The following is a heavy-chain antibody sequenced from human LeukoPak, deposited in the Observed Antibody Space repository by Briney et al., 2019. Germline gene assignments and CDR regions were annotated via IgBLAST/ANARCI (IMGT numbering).Heavy chain of an antibody. V-gene: IGHV3-23*01. D-gene: IGHD6-19*01. CDR1: GFTFSAYA. CDR2: ISNSGDNT. J-gene: IGHJ4*02. Sequence: GGSLRLSCTASGFTFSAYAMSWVRQAPGKGLEWVSSISNSGDNTYYVDSVKSRFTLSRDNSKNTLYLQMNSLRAEDTAVYYCARHGVAGSFDFWGQGTLVTVSS. CDR3: ARHGVAGSFDF.